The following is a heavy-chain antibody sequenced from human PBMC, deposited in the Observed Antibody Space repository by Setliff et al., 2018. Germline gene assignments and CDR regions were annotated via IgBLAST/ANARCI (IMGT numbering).Heavy chain of an antibody. J-gene: IGHJ4*02. CDR1: GFTFSSYE. D-gene: IGHD6-19*01. CDR2: ISSGGSSI. V-gene: IGHV3-48*03. Sequence: GGSLRLSCAASGFTFSSYEMNWVRQAPGKGLEWISFISSGGSSIYYVDSVKGRFTISRDNAKNSLYLQMNSLRAEDTAVYYCARYSSGWFFDYWGQGTPVTVSS. CDR3: ARYSSGWFFDY.